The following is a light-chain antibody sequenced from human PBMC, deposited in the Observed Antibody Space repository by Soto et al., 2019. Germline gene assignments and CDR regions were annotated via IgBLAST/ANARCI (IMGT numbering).Light chain of an antibody. CDR2: GAS. V-gene: IGKV3D-15*01. J-gene: IGKJ5*01. CDR1: QSVSSN. CDR3: QKYNNWPPIT. Sequence: EIVMTQSPVTLSVSPGERVTLSCRASQSVSSNLAWYQQKPGQAPSLLIYGASSRATGIPDRFSGSGSGTDFTLTISSLEPEDFAVYYCQKYNNWPPITFGQGTRLEIK.